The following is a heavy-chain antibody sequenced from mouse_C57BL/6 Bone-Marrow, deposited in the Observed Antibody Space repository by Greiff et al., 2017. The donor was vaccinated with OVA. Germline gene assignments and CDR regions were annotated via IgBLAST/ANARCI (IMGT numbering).Heavy chain of an antibody. J-gene: IGHJ3*01. V-gene: IGHV1-5*01. CDR3: TRSRYYGSRPWFAY. CDR2: IYPGNSDT. Sequence: EVQLQQSGTVLARPGASVKMSCKTSGYTFTSYWMHWVKQRPGQGLEWIGAIYPGNSDTSYNQKFKGKAKLTAVTSASTAYMELSSLTNEDSAVYYCTRSRYYGSRPWFAYWGQGTLVTVSA. CDR1: GYTFTSYW. D-gene: IGHD1-1*01.